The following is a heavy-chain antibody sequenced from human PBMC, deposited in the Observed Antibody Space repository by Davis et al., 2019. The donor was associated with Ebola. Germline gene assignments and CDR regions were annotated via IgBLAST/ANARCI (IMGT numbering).Heavy chain of an antibody. CDR3: TSSGDYGDY. CDR1: GFTFSGSA. V-gene: IGHV3-73*01. D-gene: IGHD3-10*01. J-gene: IGHJ4*02. CDR2: IRSKANSYAT. Sequence: ESLKISCAASGFTFSGSAMHWVRQASGKGLEWVGRIRSKANSYATAYAASVKGRFTISRDDSKNTAYLQMNSLKTEDTAVYYCTSSGDYGDYWGQGTLVTVSS.